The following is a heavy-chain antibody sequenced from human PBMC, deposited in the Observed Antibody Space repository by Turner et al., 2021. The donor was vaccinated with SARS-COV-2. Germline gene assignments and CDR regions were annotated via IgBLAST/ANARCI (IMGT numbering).Heavy chain of an antibody. Sequence: EVQLVESGGGLIQPGGSLSLSCAASGFTVSSNYMSWFRQAAGKGLEWVSVIYSGGSTYYADSVKGRFTISRDNSKNTLYLQMNSLRAEDTAVYYCARDLMEVGGMDVWGQGTTVTVSS. V-gene: IGHV3-53*01. CDR2: IYSGGST. CDR3: ARDLMEVGGMDV. CDR1: GFTVSSNY. J-gene: IGHJ6*02. D-gene: IGHD3-3*01.